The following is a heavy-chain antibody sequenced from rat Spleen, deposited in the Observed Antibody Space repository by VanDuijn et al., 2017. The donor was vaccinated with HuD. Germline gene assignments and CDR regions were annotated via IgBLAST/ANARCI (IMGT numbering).Heavy chain of an antibody. J-gene: IGHJ2*01. V-gene: IGHV5-58*01. D-gene: IGHD1-11*01. Sequence: EVQVVETGGGLVQPGRSLKLSCVASGFTFSSYWMYWIRQAPGKGLEWVASISYDGGSTYYRDSVKGRFTISRDNAKSTLSLQMDSLRSEDTATYYCARRHYGYTDYFDYWGQGVMVPVSS. CDR2: ISYDGGST. CDR3: ARRHYGYTDYFDY. CDR1: GFTFSSYW.